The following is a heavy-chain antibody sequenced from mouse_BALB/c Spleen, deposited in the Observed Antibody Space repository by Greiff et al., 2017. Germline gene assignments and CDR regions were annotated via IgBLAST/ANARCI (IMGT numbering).Heavy chain of an antibody. CDR2: ISYDGSN. D-gene: IGHD1-1*01. Sequence: EVQLQESGPGLVKPSQSLSLTCSVTGYSITSGYYWNWIRQFPGNKLEWMGYISYDGSNNYNPSLKNRISITRDTSKNQFFLKLNAVTTEDTATYYCARDGVLLRDYAMDYWGQGTSVTVSS. J-gene: IGHJ4*01. V-gene: IGHV3-6*02. CDR1: GYSITSGYY. CDR3: ARDGVLLRDYAMDY.